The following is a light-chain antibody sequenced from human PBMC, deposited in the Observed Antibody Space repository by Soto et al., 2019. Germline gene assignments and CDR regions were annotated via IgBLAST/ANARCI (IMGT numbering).Light chain of an antibody. Sequence: QSVLTQPASVSGSPGQSFTISCTGTSSDVGSYNLVSWYQQHPGKAPKLMIYEVSKRPSGVSNRFSGSKSGNTASLTISGLQAEDVADYYCCSYAGSSTPTVFGTGTKVTVL. J-gene: IGLJ1*01. CDR1: SSDVGSYNL. CDR2: EVS. CDR3: CSYAGSSTPTV. V-gene: IGLV2-23*02.